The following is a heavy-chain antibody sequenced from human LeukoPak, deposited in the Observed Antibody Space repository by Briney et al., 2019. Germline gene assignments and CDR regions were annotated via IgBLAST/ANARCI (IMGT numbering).Heavy chain of an antibody. Sequence: ASETLSLTCTVSGGSISSSSYYWGWIRQPPGKGLEWIGEINHSGSTNYNPSLKSRVTISVDTSKNQFSLKLSSVTAADTAVYYCARGFYSSGRNFDYWGQGTLVTVSS. J-gene: IGHJ4*02. D-gene: IGHD6-19*01. V-gene: IGHV4-39*07. CDR1: GGSISSSSYY. CDR2: INHSGST. CDR3: ARGFYSSGRNFDY.